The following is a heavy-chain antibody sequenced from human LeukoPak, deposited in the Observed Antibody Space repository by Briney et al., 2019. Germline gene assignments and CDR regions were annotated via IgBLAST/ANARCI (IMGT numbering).Heavy chain of an antibody. Sequence: GGSLRLSCSGSGFTFSSYVKHWVRQAPGKGLEYFSTISSNGGSTYYADSVKGRFTISRDNSKNTLYLQMNSLRAEDTSIYYCVRRFVGDAFDVWGQGTVVTVSS. D-gene: IGHD3-3*01. V-gene: IGHV3-64*04. CDR3: VRRFVGDAFDV. CDR1: GFTFSSYV. CDR2: ISSNGGST. J-gene: IGHJ3*01.